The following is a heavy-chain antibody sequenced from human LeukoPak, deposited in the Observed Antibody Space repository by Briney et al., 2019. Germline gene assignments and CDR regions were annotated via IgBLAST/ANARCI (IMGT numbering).Heavy chain of an antibody. V-gene: IGHV1-69*04. D-gene: IGHD2-8*01. CDR2: IIPILGIA. Sequence: RASVKVSCKASGGTFSSYAISWVRQAPGQGLEWMGRIIPILGIANYAQKFQGRVTITADKSTSTAYMELSSLRSEDTAVYYCARDQNDPNNGDYWGQGTLVTVSS. CDR3: ARDQNDPNNGDY. J-gene: IGHJ4*02. CDR1: GGTFSSYA.